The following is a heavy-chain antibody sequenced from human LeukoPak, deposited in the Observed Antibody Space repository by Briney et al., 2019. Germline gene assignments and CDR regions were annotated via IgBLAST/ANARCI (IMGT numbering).Heavy chain of an antibody. CDR3: AKDFQIGGEFDY. D-gene: IGHD3-16*01. CDR1: GFTFSSYA. V-gene: IGHV3-23*01. J-gene: IGHJ4*02. Sequence: GGSLRLSCAASGFTFSSYAMSWVRQAPGKGLEWVSAISGSGGSTYYADSVKGRFTISRDNSKNTLYLQTNSLRAEDTAVYYCAKDFQIGGEFDYWGQGTLVTVSS. CDR2: ISGSGGST.